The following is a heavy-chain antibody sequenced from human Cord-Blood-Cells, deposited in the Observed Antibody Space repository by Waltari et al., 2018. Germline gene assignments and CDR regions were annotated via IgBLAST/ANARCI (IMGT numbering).Heavy chain of an antibody. CDR1: GGSFSGYY. Sequence: QVQLQQWGAGLLKPSETLSLTCAVYGGSFSGYYWSWIRQPPGKGLEWIGEINHSGSTNYNPALKSRVTISVDTSKTQFSLKLSSVTAADTAVYYCARGGNVVVPAAIEEIDYWGQGTLVTVSS. D-gene: IGHD2-2*01. J-gene: IGHJ4*02. CDR3: ARGGNVVVPAAIEEIDY. CDR2: INHSGST. V-gene: IGHV4-34*01.